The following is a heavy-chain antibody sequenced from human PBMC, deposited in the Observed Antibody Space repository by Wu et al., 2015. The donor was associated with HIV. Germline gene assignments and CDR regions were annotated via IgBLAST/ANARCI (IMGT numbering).Heavy chain of an antibody. V-gene: IGHV1-2*02. CDR1: GYTFTGYY. CDR3: AATYYYDSSGYQNWFDP. J-gene: IGHJ5*02. CDR2: INPNSGGT. D-gene: IGHD3-22*01. Sequence: QVQLVQSGAEVKKPGASVKVSCKASGYTFTGYYMHWVRQAPGQGLEWMGWINPNSGGTNYAQKFQGRVTMTRDTSISTAYMELSRLRSDDTAVYYCAATYYYDSSGYQNWFDPWGPGNPGHRLL.